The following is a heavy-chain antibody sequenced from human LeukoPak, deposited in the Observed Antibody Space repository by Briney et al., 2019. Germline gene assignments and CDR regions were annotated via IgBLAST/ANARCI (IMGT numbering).Heavy chain of an antibody. Sequence: SETLSLTCTVSGGSISSYYWSWIRQPPGKGLEWIGYIYYSGSTNYNPSLKSRVTISVDTSKNQFSLKLSSVTAADTAVYYCAGSPYYYDSSGPLFDYWGQGTLVTVPS. J-gene: IGHJ4*02. D-gene: IGHD3-22*01. CDR2: IYYSGST. V-gene: IGHV4-59*08. CDR1: GGSISSYY. CDR3: AGSPYYYDSSGPLFDY.